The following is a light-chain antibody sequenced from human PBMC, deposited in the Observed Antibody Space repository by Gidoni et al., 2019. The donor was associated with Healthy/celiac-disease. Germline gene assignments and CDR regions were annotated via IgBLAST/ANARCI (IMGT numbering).Light chain of an antibody. CDR1: SSNIGSNT. J-gene: IGLJ1*01. V-gene: IGLV1-44*01. CDR2: SNN. Sequence: QSVLTQPPSASGTPGQRVTLSCSGSSSNIGSNTVNWYQQLPGTAPKLLIYSNNQRPSGVPDRFSGSKSGTSASLAISGLQSEDEADYYCAAWDDSGASYVFGTGTKVTVL. CDR3: AAWDDSGASYV.